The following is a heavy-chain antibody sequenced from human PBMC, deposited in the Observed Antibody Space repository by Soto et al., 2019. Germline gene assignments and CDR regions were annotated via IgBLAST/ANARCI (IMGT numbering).Heavy chain of an antibody. CDR1: GFTFNDYY. J-gene: IGHJ2*01. V-gene: IGHV3-11*01. CDR2: ISSTGTTI. D-gene: IGHD6-13*01. CDR3: ARDPRSSWPRWYLDL. Sequence: QVQLVESGGGLVKPGGSLRLSCAASGFTFNDYYMTWIRQAPGKGLEWVSYISSTGTTIYYANSVKGRFTISRDNAKNSLYLQMNSLSAEDTAVYYCARDPRSSWPRWYLDLWGRGTLVTVSS.